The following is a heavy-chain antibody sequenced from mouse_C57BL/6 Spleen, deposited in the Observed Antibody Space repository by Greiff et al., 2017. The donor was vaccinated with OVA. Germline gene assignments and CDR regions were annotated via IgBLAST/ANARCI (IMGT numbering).Heavy chain of an antibody. CDR2: IDPETGGT. CDR1: GYTFTDYE. V-gene: IGHV1-15*01. Sequence: VKLMESGAELVRPGASVTLSCKASGYTFTDYEMHWVKQTPVHGLEWIGAIDPETGGTAYNQKFKGKAILTADKSSSTAYMELRSLTSEDSAVYYCTRENYSNSFAYWGQGTLVTVSA. D-gene: IGHD2-5*01. CDR3: TRENYSNSFAY. J-gene: IGHJ3*01.